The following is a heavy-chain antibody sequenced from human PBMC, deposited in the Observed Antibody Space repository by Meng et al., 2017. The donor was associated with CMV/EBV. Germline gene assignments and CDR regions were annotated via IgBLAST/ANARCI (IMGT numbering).Heavy chain of an antibody. D-gene: IGHD3-3*01. CDR2: INSDGSST. J-gene: IGHJ4*02. CDR3: ARGARGLVLRFLEWLSVDY. Sequence: GVLKISCAASGFTFSSYWMHWVRQAPGKGLVWVSRINSDGSSTSYADSVKGRFTISRDNAKNTLYLQMNSLRAEDTAVYYCARGARGLVLRFLEWLSVDYWGQGTLVTVSS. CDR1: GFTFSSYW. V-gene: IGHV3-74*01.